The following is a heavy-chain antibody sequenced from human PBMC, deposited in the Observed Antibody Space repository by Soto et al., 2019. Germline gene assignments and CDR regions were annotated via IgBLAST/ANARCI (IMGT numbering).Heavy chain of an antibody. D-gene: IGHD3-16*02. CDR1: GYTFTSYA. V-gene: IGHV1-3*01. Sequence: QVQLVQSGAEVKKPGASVKVSCKASGYTFTSYAMHWVRQAPGQRLEWMGWINAGNGNTKYSQKFQGRVTITRDTSASTAYMGLSSLRSEDTAVYYCASSAMITFGGVIVYAAFDIWGQGTMVTVSS. J-gene: IGHJ3*02. CDR3: ASSAMITFGGVIVYAAFDI. CDR2: INAGNGNT.